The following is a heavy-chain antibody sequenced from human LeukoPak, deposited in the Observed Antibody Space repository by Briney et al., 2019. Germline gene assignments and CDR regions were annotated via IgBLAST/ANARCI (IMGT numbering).Heavy chain of an antibody. CDR3: AGGYGYGGVWGGYDY. CDR1: GYTFTGYY. CDR2: INPNSGGT. V-gene: IGHV1-2*02. J-gene: IGHJ4*02. D-gene: IGHD5-18*01. Sequence: ASVKVSCKASGYTFTGYYMHWLRQAPGQGLEWMGLINPNSGGTNYAQKLQGRVTMTRDTYISTAYVELRRLRSVDTAVFYCAGGYGYGGVWGGYDYWGQGTLVTVSS.